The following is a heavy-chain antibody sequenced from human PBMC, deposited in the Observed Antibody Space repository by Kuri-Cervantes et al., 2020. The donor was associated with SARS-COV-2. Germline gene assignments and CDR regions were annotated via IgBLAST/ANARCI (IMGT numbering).Heavy chain of an antibody. Sequence: SVKVSCKASGYSFINYAIHWVRQAPGQRLEWMGGIIPIFGTANSAQKFQGRVTITADKSTSTAYMELSSLRSEDTAVYYCASSYYNFWSGYIPYYYYYYVMDVWGQGTTVTVSS. CDR2: IIPIFGTA. CDR1: GYSFINYA. CDR3: ASSYYNFWSGYIPYYYYYYVMDV. J-gene: IGHJ6*02. V-gene: IGHV1-69*06. D-gene: IGHD3-3*01.